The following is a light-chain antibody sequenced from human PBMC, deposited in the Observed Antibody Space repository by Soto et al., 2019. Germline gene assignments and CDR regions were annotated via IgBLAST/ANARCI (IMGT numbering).Light chain of an antibody. CDR3: QQYDVDSGT. CDR1: QSIGVW. CDR2: DAS. J-gene: IGKJ1*01. V-gene: IGKV1-5*01. Sequence: DIQMTQSPSTLSSFVGDRVTITCRASQSIGVWLAWYQQKPGKAPKLLIYDASNLQTGVPSRFSGSGSGTEFTLTISSLQSDDFATYYCQQYDVDSGTFGQGTKVDIK.